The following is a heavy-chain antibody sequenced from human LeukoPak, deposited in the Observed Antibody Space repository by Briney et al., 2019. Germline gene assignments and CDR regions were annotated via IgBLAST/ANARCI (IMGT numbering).Heavy chain of an antibody. J-gene: IGHJ6*02. Sequence: GGSLRLSCAASGFTFSDTYMSWIRQAPGKGLQWLSYISSRGNTIYYADSVKGRFTISRDNTKNSLYLQMNSLRAEDTAVYYCARDPVGYCSGGSCYSPYQYYGMDVWGQGTTVTVSS. CDR2: ISSRGNTI. D-gene: IGHD2-15*01. CDR1: GFTFSDTY. CDR3: ARDPVGYCSGGSCYSPYQYYGMDV. V-gene: IGHV3-11*01.